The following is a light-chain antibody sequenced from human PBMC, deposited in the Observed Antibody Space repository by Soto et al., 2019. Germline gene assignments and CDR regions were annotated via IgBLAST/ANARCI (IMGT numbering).Light chain of an antibody. Sequence: SVLTQPASVSGSPGQSITISCTGTSSDVGGYNYVSWYQQHPGKAPKLMIYDVSNRPSGVSNRFSGSKSGNTASLTIYGLQAEDEADYYCSSYTSSSPLFGGGTQLTVL. J-gene: IGLJ2*01. CDR1: SSDVGGYNY. V-gene: IGLV2-14*01. CDR2: DVS. CDR3: SSYTSSSPL.